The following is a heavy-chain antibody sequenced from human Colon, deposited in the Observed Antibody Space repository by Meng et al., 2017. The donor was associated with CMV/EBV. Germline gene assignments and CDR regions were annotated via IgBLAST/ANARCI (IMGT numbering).Heavy chain of an antibody. Sequence: SVKVSCKMSGGPFNSNAISWVRQAPGQGLEWVGGLIPVFGTPKYAQKFQGRVTITADASTTTMYMELTSLTSDDTAVYYCARSPLPAALNWFDPWGQGTPVTVSS. CDR2: LIPVFGTP. CDR3: ARSPLPAALNWFDP. D-gene: IGHD2-2*01. V-gene: IGHV1-69*13. CDR1: GGPFNSNA. J-gene: IGHJ5*02.